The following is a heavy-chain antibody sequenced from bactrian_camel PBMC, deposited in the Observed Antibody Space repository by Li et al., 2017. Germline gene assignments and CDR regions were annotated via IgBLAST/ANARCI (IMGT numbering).Heavy chain of an antibody. Sequence: QLVESGGGLVQPGGSLRLSCSAGGSTSMYWWMGWVRQTPGKGLEWVSTLKWDGTDTYYADFVKGRFTISRANTMNTAYLQMDSLKPEDSAMYYCAVVDRGYCRPTADFTYWGQGTQVTVS. V-gene: IGHV3S6*01. D-gene: IGHD2*01. J-gene: IGHJ4*01. CDR3: AVVDRGYCRPTADFTY. CDR2: LKWDGTDT. CDR1: GSTSMYWW.